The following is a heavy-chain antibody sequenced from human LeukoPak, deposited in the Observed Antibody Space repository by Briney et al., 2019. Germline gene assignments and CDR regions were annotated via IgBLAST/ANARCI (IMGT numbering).Heavy chain of an antibody. V-gene: IGHV3-33*01. Sequence: GGSLRLSCAASRFTFKNYGMHWVRQAPGKGLEWVAVIWYDGSNKYYADSVKGRFTISRDNSKNTLYLQMNSLRAEDTAVYYCARALGTYYFDYWGQGTLVTVSS. CDR2: IWYDGSNK. D-gene: IGHD7-27*01. J-gene: IGHJ4*02. CDR3: ARALGTYYFDY. CDR1: RFTFKNYG.